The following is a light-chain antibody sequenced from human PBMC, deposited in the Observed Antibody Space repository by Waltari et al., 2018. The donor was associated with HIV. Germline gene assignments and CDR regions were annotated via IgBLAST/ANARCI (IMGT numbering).Light chain of an antibody. CDR3: QQYNDGPYT. CDR2: GPS. V-gene: IGKV3-15*01. J-gene: IGKJ2*01. CDR1: QSAGSN. Sequence: EIVLTQSPATLSVSPGDRATLSCRASQSAGSNLAWYQQKRGQAPRLLVYGPSTRTTGIPARFICSWSGTEVSFTFSSLQYEDFAVYYCQQYNDGPYTCGQGTKLEIK.